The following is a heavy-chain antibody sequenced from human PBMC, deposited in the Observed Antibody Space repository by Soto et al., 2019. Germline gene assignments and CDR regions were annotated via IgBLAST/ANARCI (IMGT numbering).Heavy chain of an antibody. CDR3: AGGIAVAGTSATRYGMDV. D-gene: IGHD6-19*01. J-gene: IGHJ6*02. Sequence: QVQLVESGGGVVQPGRSLRLSCAASGFTFSSYGMHWVRQAPGKGLEWVAVIWYDGSNKYYADSVKDRFTISRDNSKNTLYLQMNSLRAEDTAVYYCAGGIAVAGTSATRYGMDVWGQGTTVTVSS. CDR2: IWYDGSNK. CDR1: GFTFSSYG. V-gene: IGHV3-33*01.